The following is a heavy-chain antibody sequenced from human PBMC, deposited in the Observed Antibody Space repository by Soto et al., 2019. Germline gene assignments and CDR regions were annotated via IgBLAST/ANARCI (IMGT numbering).Heavy chain of an antibody. CDR2: ISHSGST. D-gene: IGHD2-15*01. V-gene: IGHV4-59*08. CDR3: ARTYCSGGSCYPFDY. J-gene: IGHJ4*02. Sequence: QVQLQESGPGLVKSSETLSLTCTVSGGSIIGYYWSWIRQPPGKGLKWIGYISHSGSTNYNPSLKSRITISVDPSKNQFSLKVNSVTAADTAVYYCARTYCSGGSCYPFDYWGQGTLVTVSS. CDR1: GGSIIGYY.